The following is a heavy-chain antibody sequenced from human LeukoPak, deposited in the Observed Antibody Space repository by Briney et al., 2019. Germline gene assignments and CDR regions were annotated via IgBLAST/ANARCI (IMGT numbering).Heavy chain of an antibody. V-gene: IGHV3-33*06. J-gene: IGHJ4*02. CDR1: GFTFSSYG. D-gene: IGHD3-22*01. Sequence: PGRSLRLSCAASGFTFSSYGMHWVRQAPGKGLEWVAVIWYDGGNKYYADSVKGRFTISRDNSKNTLYLQMNSLRAEDTAVYYCAKEALPSYYDSSGYYGGWGQGTLVTVSS. CDR2: IWYDGGNK. CDR3: AKEALPSYYDSSGYYGG.